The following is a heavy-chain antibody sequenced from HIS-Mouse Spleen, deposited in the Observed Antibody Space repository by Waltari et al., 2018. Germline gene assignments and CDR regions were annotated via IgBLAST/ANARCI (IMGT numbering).Heavy chain of an antibody. CDR2: IYYSGST. CDR3: AREIPYSSSWYDWYFDL. Sequence: QLQLQESGPGLVKPSETLSLTCPVSGCYISSSSYYWGWIRQPPGKGPEWIGSIYYSGSTYYNPSLKSRVTISVDTSKNQFSLKLSSVTAADTAVYYCAREIPYSSSWYDWYFDLWGRGTLVTVSS. J-gene: IGHJ2*01. V-gene: IGHV4-39*07. D-gene: IGHD6-13*01. CDR1: GCYISSSSYY.